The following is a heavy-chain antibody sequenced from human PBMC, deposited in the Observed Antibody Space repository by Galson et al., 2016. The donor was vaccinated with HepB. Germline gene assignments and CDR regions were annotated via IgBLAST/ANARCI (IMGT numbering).Heavy chain of an antibody. Sequence: SETLSLTCDVYSGSSTAYFWSWIRQFPQKGLEWIGEVNHSGSTNYHPSLKRRVTISEDTAKNQLSLHLSSLTAADTAVYYCASLSVSGEVVGVYDIWGQGTMVIVSS. CDR2: VNHSGST. J-gene: IGHJ3*02. V-gene: IGHV4-34*01. D-gene: IGHD3-3*01. CDR1: SGSSTAYF. CDR3: ASLSVSGEVVGVYDI.